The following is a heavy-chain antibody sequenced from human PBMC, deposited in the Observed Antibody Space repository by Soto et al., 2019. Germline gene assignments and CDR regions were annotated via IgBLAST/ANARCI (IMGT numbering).Heavy chain of an antibody. Sequence: GGSLRLSCAASGFTFSSYGMHWVRQAPGKGLEWVAVIGYDGSNKYYADSVKGRLPISRDNSKNTLYLKMNSLRAEDTAVYYCAREQGDGYSSGVWYYYGMDVWGQGTTVTVSS. V-gene: IGHV3-33*01. J-gene: IGHJ6*02. CDR3: AREQGDGYSSGVWYYYGMDV. CDR1: GFTFSSYG. D-gene: IGHD6-25*01. CDR2: IGYDGSNK.